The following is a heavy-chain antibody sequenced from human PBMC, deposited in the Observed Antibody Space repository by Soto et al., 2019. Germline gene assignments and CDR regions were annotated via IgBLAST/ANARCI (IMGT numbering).Heavy chain of an antibody. D-gene: IGHD3-9*01. Sequence: GSLLKVSWKASGYTCTIYYRHWVRQAPGQGLEWMGIINPSGGSTSYAQKFQGRVTMTRDTSTSTVYMELSSLRSEDTAVYYCAAFDRLLSSPAHWGQGTLLTVSS. J-gene: IGHJ4*02. V-gene: IGHV1-46*01. CDR3: AAFDRLLSSPAH. CDR2: INPSGGST. CDR1: GYTCTIYY.